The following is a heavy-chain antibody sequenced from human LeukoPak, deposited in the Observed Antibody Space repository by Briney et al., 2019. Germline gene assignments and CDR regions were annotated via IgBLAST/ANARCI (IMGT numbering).Heavy chain of an antibody. CDR2: IRDKANSYAT. CDR1: GFTFSGSA. CDR3: TRWDCTTTGCYPFDY. D-gene: IGHD2-2*01. J-gene: IGHJ4*02. V-gene: IGHV3-73*01. Sequence: GGSLRLSCASSGFTFSGSAIHWVRQASGKGLEWVGRIRDKANSYATAYIASVKGRFTISRDDSKNTAYLQMSSLKTEDTAVYYCTRWDCTTTGCYPFDYWGQGTLVTVSS.